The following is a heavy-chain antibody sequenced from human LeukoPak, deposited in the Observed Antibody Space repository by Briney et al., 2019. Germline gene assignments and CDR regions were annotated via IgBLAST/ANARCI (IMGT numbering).Heavy chain of an antibody. V-gene: IGHV4-59*02. D-gene: IGHD1-7*01. J-gene: IGHJ4*02. CDR2: MYYSGST. CDR3: AVLGNYALDY. Sequence: PSETLSLTCSVSGGSVSSYYWSWIRQPPGKGLEWIGYMYYSGSTTYNPSLKSRVTISVDTSKNQLSLKLSSVTAADTAAYYCAVLGNYALDYWGQGTLVTVSS. CDR1: GGSVSSYY.